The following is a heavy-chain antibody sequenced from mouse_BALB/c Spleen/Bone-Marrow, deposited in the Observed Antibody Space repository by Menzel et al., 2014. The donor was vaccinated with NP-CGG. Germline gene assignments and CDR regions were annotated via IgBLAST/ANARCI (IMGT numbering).Heavy chain of an antibody. V-gene: IGHV1-54*01. CDR2: INPGSGDT. CDR1: GYAFTNYL. J-gene: IGHJ1*01. D-gene: IGHD2-12*01. CDR3: ERRSYVYGYFDV. Sequence: VKLMESGAELVRPGTSVKVSCKASGYAFTNYLIEWVKQRPGQGLEWIGVINPGSGDTNYNEKFKGKATLTADKSSNTPYMQFSSLTSNASAVFFWERRSYVYGYFDVWGAGTPVPVSS.